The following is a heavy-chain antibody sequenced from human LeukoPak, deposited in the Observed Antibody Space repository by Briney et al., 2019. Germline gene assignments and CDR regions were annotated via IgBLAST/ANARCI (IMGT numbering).Heavy chain of an antibody. CDR2: ISTSGGSS. V-gene: IGHV3-23*01. CDR1: GFTFSSYA. CDR3: AIMHPYYDGSGYWVQ. D-gene: IGHD3-22*01. J-gene: IGHJ4*02. Sequence: GGSRRLSCAASGFTFSSYAMSWVRQAPGKGLEGVSGISTSGGSSSYADSVKGRFTISRDNPRNTLYMQMNSLRAEDTALYYCAIMHPYYDGSGYWVQWGQGTLVTVSS.